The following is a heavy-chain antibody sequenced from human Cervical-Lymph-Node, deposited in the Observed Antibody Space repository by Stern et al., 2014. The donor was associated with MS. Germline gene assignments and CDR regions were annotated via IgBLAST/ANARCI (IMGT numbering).Heavy chain of an antibody. J-gene: IGHJ6*02. V-gene: IGHV1-8*01. Sequence: QVQLVQSGDEVKKPGASVKVSCKASGYTFTSYDINWVRQATGQGLEWMGWMNPNKGNKGYAQKFQGRGTMTRDTSISTAYMELSSLRSEDTAVYYCARGQSVGYDLWSGYYAYYYYGMDVWGQGTTVTVSS. D-gene: IGHD3-3*01. CDR2: MNPNKGNK. CDR3: ARGQSVGYDLWSGYYAYYYYGMDV. CDR1: GYTFTSYD.